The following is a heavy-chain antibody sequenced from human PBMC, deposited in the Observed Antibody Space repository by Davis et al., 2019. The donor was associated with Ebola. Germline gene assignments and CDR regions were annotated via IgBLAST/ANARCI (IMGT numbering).Heavy chain of an antibody. V-gene: IGHV1-18*01. J-gene: IGHJ6*02. Sequence: ASVKVSCKASGYTFTSYGISWVRQAPGQGLEWMGWISAYNGNTNYAQKLQGRVTMTTDTSTSTAYMELRSLRSDDTAVYYCARDNRDSSDWQPTHYGMDVWGQGTTVTVSS. D-gene: IGHD6-19*01. CDR1: GYTFTSYG. CDR3: ARDNRDSSDWQPTHYGMDV. CDR2: ISAYNGNT.